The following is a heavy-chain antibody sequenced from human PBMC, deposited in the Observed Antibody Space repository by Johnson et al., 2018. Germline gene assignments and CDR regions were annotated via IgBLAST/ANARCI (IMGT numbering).Heavy chain of an antibody. Sequence: QVQLVEAGGGVVQPGRSLRLSCEASGFTFNSYGIHWVRQAPGKGLEWVAVISYDGSNKYYADAVKGRLTISGDTSKNTLDLQMNSLKAEDTAVYYCAKYPGLQYSNYYYFYMDVWGKGTTVTVSS. D-gene: IGHD4-11*01. CDR1: GFTFNSYG. V-gene: IGHV3-30*18. CDR2: ISYDGSNK. CDR3: AKYPGLQYSNYYYFYMDV. J-gene: IGHJ6*03.